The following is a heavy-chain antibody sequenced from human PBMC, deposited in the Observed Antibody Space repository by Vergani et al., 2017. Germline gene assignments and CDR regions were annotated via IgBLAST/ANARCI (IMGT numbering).Heavy chain of an antibody. CDR2: ISGSGSTT. J-gene: IGHJ4*02. CDR1: GFSLSDYA. V-gene: IGHV3-23*01. CDR3: AKNGFCVTSSCYTTPMDTLQY. D-gene: IGHD2-2*03. Sequence: EVQPLESGGGLVQPGGSLRLFCAASGFSLSDYAMSWVRPAPGKGLEWVAAISGSGSTTYYADSVKGRFTVSRDNSKNTLFLQMNSLRAEDTAVYYGAKNGFCVTSSCYTTPMDTLQYWGQGALVTVSS.